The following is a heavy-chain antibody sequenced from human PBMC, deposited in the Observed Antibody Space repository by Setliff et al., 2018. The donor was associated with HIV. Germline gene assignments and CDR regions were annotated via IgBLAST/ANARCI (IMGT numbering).Heavy chain of an antibody. V-gene: IGHV3-23*01. CDR2: ISGSGGST. CDR1: GFTFSSYA. D-gene: IGHD3-22*01. CDR3: AKRDYEDSTSYAPFFQY. Sequence: PGGSLRLSCAASGFTFSSYAMSWVRQAPGKGPEWVSAISGSGGSTYYADSVKGRFTISRDNSKNTLYLQMNSLRAEDTAVYYCAKRDYEDSTSYAPFFQYWGQGTLVTVSS. J-gene: IGHJ1*01.